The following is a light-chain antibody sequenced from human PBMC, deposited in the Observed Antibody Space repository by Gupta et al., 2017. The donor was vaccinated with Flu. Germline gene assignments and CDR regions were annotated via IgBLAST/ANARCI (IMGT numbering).Light chain of an antibody. CDR1: QSVSSN. Sequence: PATLSVSPGERATLSCRASQSVSSNLAWYQQKPGQAPRLLIYGASTRATGIPARFSGSGSGTEFTLTISSLQSEDFAVYYCQQYNNWPLSFGPGTKVDIK. CDR2: GAS. J-gene: IGKJ3*01. CDR3: QQYNNWPLS. V-gene: IGKV3-15*01.